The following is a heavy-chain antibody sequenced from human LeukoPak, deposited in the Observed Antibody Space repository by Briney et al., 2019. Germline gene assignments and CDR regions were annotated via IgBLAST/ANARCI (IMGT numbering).Heavy chain of an antibody. CDR3: AREDTFTPFSY. J-gene: IGHJ4*02. V-gene: IGHV3-53*01. CDR2: MYSDGRT. Sequence: GGSLRLSCAASGFTVSSNYMTWVRQAPGKRLEWVSVMYSDGRTYYADSVKGRFTISRHNSKNTLYLQMNSLRAEDTAVYYCAREDTFTPFSYWGQGTLVTVSS. CDR1: GFTVSSNY. D-gene: IGHD5-18*01.